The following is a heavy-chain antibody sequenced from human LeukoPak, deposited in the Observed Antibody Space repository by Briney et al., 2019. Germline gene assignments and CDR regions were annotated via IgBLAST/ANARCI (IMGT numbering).Heavy chain of an antibody. CDR2: ISSSSSYI. J-gene: IGHJ4*02. Sequence: GGSLRLSCAASGFTFSSYSMSWVRQAPGKGLEWVSSISSSSSYIYYADSVKGRFTISRDDAKNSLYLQMNSLRAEDTAVYYCARKGAGYSGYGIDYWGQGTLVTVSS. D-gene: IGHD5-12*01. CDR3: ARKGAGYSGYGIDY. CDR1: GFTFSSYS. V-gene: IGHV3-21*01.